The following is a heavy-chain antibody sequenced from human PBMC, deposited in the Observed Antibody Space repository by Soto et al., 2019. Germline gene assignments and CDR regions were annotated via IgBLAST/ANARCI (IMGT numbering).Heavy chain of an antibody. CDR1: GFTFSSYS. D-gene: IGHD6-13*01. Sequence: LRLSCAASGFTFSSYSMNWVRQAPGKGLEWVSSISSSSSYIYYAGSVKGRFTIARDNAKNSLYLQMNSLRAEDTAVYYCARVPAIAAAGQLYYYYGMDVWGQGTTVTVSS. CDR2: ISSSSSYI. J-gene: IGHJ6*02. CDR3: ARVPAIAAAGQLYYYYGMDV. V-gene: IGHV3-21*01.